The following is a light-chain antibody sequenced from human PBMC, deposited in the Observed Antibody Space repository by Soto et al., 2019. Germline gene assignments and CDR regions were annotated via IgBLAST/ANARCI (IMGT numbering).Light chain of an antibody. CDR3: QQYNNWPGT. CDR2: GAS. J-gene: IGKJ1*01. V-gene: IGKV3-15*01. Sequence: EIVLTQSPGTLSVSPGERANLSCRASQSVSSKLAWYQQKPGQASRLLFYGASTGATGIPARFSGSGSETEFTLSISSLQSEDFAVYYCQQYNNWPGTFGQGTKVDIK. CDR1: QSVSSK.